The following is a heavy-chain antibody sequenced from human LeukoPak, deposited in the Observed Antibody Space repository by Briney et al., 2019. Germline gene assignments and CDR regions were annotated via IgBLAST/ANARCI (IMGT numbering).Heavy chain of an antibody. CDR1: GFTFGDYA. CDR3: TRARYGSGLSGS. D-gene: IGHD6-19*01. CDR2: IRGKAYGGTT. V-gene: IGHV3-49*04. Sequence: PGGSLRLSCTASGFTFGDYAMTWVRQAPGKGLEWVGFIRGKAYGGTTEYAASVKGRFTISRDDSKSIAYLQMNSLRTEDTAVYYCTRARYGSGLSGSWGQGTLVTVSS. J-gene: IGHJ4*02.